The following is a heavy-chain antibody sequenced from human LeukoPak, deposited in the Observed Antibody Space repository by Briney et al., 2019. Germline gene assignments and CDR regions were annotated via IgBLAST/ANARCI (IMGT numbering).Heavy chain of an antibody. V-gene: IGHV4-34*01. CDR2: INHSDSA. CDR1: GGSFCGYN. J-gene: IGHJ4*02. CDR3: ARVAVLRYFDWLSSISYFDY. D-gene: IGHD3-9*01. Sequence: PSETLSLTCAVYGGSFCGYNWIWLRPPPGKGLEWIGEINHSDSANYNPSLKSRVTISIDTSKNQFSLKLSSVTAADTAVYYCARVAVLRYFDWLSSISYFDYWGQGTLVTVSS.